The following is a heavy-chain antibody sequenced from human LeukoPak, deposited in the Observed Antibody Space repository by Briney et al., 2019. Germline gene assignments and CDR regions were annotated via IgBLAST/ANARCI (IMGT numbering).Heavy chain of an antibody. CDR3: AKDFQGRWTIDY. J-gene: IGHJ4*02. D-gene: IGHD3/OR15-3a*01. CDR2: ILSDGNND. V-gene: IGHV3-30*18. CDR1: GFTFSGNA. Sequence: GRSLRLSCAASGFTFSGNAIHWVRQAPGKGLEWVAMILSDGNNDYYADSVKGRFTISRDNSKNTLYLQMNSLRPEDTAVYYCAKDFQGRWTIDYWGQGTLVTVSP.